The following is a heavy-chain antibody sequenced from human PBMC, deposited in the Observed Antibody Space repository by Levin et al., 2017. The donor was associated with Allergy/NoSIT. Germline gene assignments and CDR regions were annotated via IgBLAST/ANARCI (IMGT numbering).Heavy chain of an antibody. CDR1: GFTFDDYA. Sequence: SLKISCAASGFTFDDYAMHWVRQAPGKGLEWVSGISWNSGSIGYADSVKGRFTISRDNAKNSLYLQMNSLRAEDTALYYCAKDKGSSSIHYYYGMDVWGQGTTVTVSS. CDR3: AKDKGSSSIHYYYGMDV. D-gene: IGHD6-6*01. V-gene: IGHV3-9*01. J-gene: IGHJ6*02. CDR2: ISWNSGSI.